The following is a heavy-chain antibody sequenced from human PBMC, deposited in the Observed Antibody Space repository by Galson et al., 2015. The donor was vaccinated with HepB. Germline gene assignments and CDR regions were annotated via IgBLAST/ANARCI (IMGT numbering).Heavy chain of an antibody. J-gene: IGHJ4*02. D-gene: IGHD6-13*01. CDR1: AFTFSSYA. V-gene: IGHV3-23*01. CDR2: VSGSGNSR. CDR3: AKGVEAPADNPFDY. Sequence: SLRLSCAASAFTFSSYAMTWVRQAPGKGLEWVSGVSGSGNSRYYADSVKGRFTISRDNFKNTLYHQMNSLRAEDTAIYYCAKGVEAPADNPFDYWGQGTLVTVSS.